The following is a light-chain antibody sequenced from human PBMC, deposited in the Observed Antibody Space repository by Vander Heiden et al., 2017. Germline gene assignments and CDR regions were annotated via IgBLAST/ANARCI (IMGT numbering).Light chain of an antibody. Sequence: QSVLTQPPSASGTPGQRVTISCSGSSSNSGSNTVNWYQQLPGTAPNLLIYSNNQRPSGVPDRFSGSKSGTSASLAISGLQSEDEAEYYCAAWDDSLNGVVFGGGTKLTVL. J-gene: IGLJ2*01. CDR3: AAWDDSLNGVV. CDR2: SNN. V-gene: IGLV1-44*01. CDR1: SSNSGSNT.